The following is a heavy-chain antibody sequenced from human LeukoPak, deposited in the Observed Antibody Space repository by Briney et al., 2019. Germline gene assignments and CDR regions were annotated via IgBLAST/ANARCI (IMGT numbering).Heavy chain of an antibody. CDR1: GFTFSSYG. CDR3: AKDSHQWLGREGENWFDP. V-gene: IGHV3-30*18. D-gene: IGHD6-19*01. Sequence: GRSLRLSCAASGFTFSSYGMHWVRQAPGKGLEWVAVISYDGSNKYYADSVKGRFTISRDNSKNTLYLQMNSLRAEDTAVYYCAKDSHQWLGREGENWFDPWGRGTLVTVSS. J-gene: IGHJ5*02. CDR2: ISYDGSNK.